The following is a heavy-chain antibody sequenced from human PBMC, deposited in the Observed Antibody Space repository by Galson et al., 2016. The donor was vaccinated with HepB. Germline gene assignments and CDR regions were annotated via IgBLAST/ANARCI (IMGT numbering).Heavy chain of an antibody. D-gene: IGHD6-19*01. CDR3: ARGLIAPRPVAVY. CDR2: IRSSSDLI. J-gene: IGHJ4*02. V-gene: IGHV3-48*01. Sequence: SLRLSCAASGFTFSRYSMNWVRQAPGKGLEWVSYIRSSSDLIYYADSVKGRFTISRDNAKNSVYLQMNSLRADDTAVYYCARGLIAPRPVAVYWGQGTLVAVSS. CDR1: GFTFSRYS.